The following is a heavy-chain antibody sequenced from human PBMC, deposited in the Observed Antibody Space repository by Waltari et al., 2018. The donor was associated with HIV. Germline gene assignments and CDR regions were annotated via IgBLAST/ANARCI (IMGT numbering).Heavy chain of an antibody. CDR1: GDSIRSSSYY. V-gene: IGHV4-39*01. CDR2: IFYTGST. D-gene: IGHD3-16*01. CDR3: ARHGRMGGGTHRRYFDY. J-gene: IGHJ4*02. Sequence: QLQLQESGPGLVKPSETLSRTCSVSGDSIRSSSYYSGWVRQPPGKGLEWIGSIFYTGSTYYNPSLKSRVTISVDTSRNRFSLKRSSVTAADTAVYYCARHGRMGGGTHRRYFDYWGQGTLVTVSS.